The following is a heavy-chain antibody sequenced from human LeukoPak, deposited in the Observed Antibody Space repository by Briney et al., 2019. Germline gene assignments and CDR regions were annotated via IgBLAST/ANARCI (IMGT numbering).Heavy chain of an antibody. CDR2: ICGSGGST. CDR1: GFTFSSYA. CDR3: AVASVGYFDY. J-gene: IGHJ4*02. Sequence: GGTLRLSCATSGFTFSSYAMSWVRQAPGKGLEWVSAICGSGGSTYYADPVKGRFTTSKDNSKNTPHMQMNRLRAEDPAVYYFAVASVGYFDYWGQGTLVTVSS. D-gene: IGHD1-26*01. V-gene: IGHV3-23*01.